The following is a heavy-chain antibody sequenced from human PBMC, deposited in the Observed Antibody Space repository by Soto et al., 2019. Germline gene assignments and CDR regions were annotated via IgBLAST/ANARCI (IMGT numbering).Heavy chain of an antibody. CDR2: ISSTTAYI. V-gene: IGHV3-21*01. D-gene: IGHD3-3*01. Sequence: GRSLRLSCAASGFTFSSYRMNWVRQAPGKGLEWVSSISSTTAYIYYADSVKGRFTISRDNAKNSLYLQMNSLRAEDTAVYYCARDLYDFWSGYRPTPTYGMDVWGQGTTVTVSS. J-gene: IGHJ6*02. CDR1: GFTFSSYR. CDR3: ARDLYDFWSGYRPTPTYGMDV.